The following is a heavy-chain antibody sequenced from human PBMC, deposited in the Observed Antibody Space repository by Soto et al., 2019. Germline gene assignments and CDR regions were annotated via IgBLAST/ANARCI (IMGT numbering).Heavy chain of an antibody. CDR2: INAYNGNT. J-gene: IGHJ6*03. CDR3: ARVQLELPTYYYYMDV. D-gene: IGHD1-1*01. Sequence: ASVKVSCKASGYTFTSYRISWVRQPPAQGVAGMGWINAYNGNTNYAQKLQGRVTLTTDTSTSTAYMELRSLRSDDTAVYYCARVQLELPTYYYYMDVWGKGTTVTVSS. CDR1: GYTFTSYR. V-gene: IGHV1-18*01.